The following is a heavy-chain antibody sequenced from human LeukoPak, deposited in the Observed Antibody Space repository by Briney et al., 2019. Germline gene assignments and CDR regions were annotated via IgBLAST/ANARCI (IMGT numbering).Heavy chain of an antibody. CDR1: GFTFDDYA. D-gene: IGHD3-22*01. Sequence: PGGSLRLSCAAPGFTFDDYAMHWVRQAPGKGLEWVSGISWNSGSIGYADSVKGRFTISRDNAKNSLYLQMNSLRAEDTALYYCAKGDSSGLQYYFDYWGQGTLVTVSS. J-gene: IGHJ4*02. CDR2: ISWNSGSI. V-gene: IGHV3-9*01. CDR3: AKGDSSGLQYYFDY.